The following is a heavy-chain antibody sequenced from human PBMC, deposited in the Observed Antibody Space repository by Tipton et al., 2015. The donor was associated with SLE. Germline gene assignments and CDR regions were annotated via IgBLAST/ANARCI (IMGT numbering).Heavy chain of an antibody. CDR1: GYTFTSYD. V-gene: IGHV1-8*01. CDR2: MNPNSGNT. J-gene: IGHJ4*02. CDR3: AGSLEFTGDFDY. D-gene: IGHD3-10*01. Sequence: QLVQSGAEVKKPGASVKVSCKASGYTFTSYDINWVRQATGQGLEWMGWMNPNSGNTGYAQEFQGRVTMTRDTSTGTAYMELSSLRAEDTAVYYCAGSLEFTGDFDYWGQGTLVTVSS.